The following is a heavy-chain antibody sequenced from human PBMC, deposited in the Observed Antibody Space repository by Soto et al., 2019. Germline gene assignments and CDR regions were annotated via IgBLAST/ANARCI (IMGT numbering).Heavy chain of an antibody. J-gene: IGHJ4*02. CDR1: GYTFTTYD. Sequence: QVQLVQSGAEVKKPGASVKVSCKASGYTFTTYDINWVRQATGQRPEWVGWISPNSGNTAYAHKFQGRVNMTRTTSTSTDYMELNSLMSEDTAVYDCRLNSGGFGSWGQGTLVTVSS. CDR3: RLNSGGFGS. CDR2: ISPNSGNT. V-gene: IGHV1-8*01. D-gene: IGHD3-10*01.